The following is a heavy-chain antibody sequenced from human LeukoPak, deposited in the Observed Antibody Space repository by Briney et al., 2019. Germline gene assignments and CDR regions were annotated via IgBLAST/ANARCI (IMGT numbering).Heavy chain of an antibody. CDR1: GFTFDDYA. J-gene: IGHJ4*02. Sequence: GGSLRLSCAASGFTFDDYAMHWVRQAPGKGLEWVSGISWNSGSIGYADSVKGRFTISRDNSKNTLYLQMNSLRAEGTAVYYCAKTESYYTFGGVIAPDYWGQGTLVTVSS. CDR2: ISWNSGSI. D-gene: IGHD3-16*02. V-gene: IGHV3-9*01. CDR3: AKTESYYTFGGVIAPDY.